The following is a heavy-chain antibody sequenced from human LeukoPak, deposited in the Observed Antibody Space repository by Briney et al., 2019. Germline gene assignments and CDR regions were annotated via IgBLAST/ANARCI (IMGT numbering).Heavy chain of an antibody. V-gene: IGHV4-4*07. Sequence: KPSETLSLTCTVSGGSISSYYWSWLRQPAGKGLEWIGRIYASGSTNYNPSLKSRVTLSVDTSKNQFSLKLSSVTAADTAVYYCARGYCSSTSCLPFDYWGQGTLVTVSS. CDR2: IYASGST. CDR1: GGSISSYY. J-gene: IGHJ4*02. CDR3: ARGYCSSTSCLPFDY. D-gene: IGHD2-2*01.